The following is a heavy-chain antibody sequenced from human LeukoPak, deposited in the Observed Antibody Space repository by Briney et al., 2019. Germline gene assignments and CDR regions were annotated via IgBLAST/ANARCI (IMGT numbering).Heavy chain of an antibody. Sequence: PGGSLRLSCAASGFTFSSYSMNWVRQAPGKGLEWVSSISSSSSYTYYADSVKGRFTISRDNAKNSLYLQMNSLRAEDTAVYYCARDRGVPYFITGTTTAFFDYWGQGTLVTVSS. D-gene: IGHD1-7*01. CDR2: ISSSSSYT. CDR1: GFTFSSYS. CDR3: ARDRGVPYFITGTTTAFFDY. J-gene: IGHJ4*02. V-gene: IGHV3-21*01.